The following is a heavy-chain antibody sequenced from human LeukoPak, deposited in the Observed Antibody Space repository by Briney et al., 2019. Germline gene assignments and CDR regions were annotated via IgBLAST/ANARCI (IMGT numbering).Heavy chain of an antibody. V-gene: IGHV1-69*05. J-gene: IGHJ4*02. D-gene: IGHD5-18*01. CDR3: ARDIVRWMGTAMAQRAY. CDR2: IIPIFGAA. CDR1: GGTFSSYA. Sequence: GASVKVSCKASGGTFSSYAISWVRQAPGQGLEWMGGIIPIFGAANYAQKFQGRVTITTDESTSTAYMELNSLRAEDTAVYYCARDIVRWMGTAMAQRAYWGQGTLVTVSS.